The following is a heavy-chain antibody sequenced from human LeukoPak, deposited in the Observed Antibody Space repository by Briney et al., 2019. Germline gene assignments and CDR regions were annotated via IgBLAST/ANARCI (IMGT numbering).Heavy chain of an antibody. CDR2: IYTSGST. J-gene: IGHJ5*02. D-gene: IGHD2-15*01. CDR3: ARRKGVVAAPDWFDP. Sequence: SETLSLTCTVSGGSISSYYWSWIRQPPGKGLEWIGYIYTSGSTNYNPSLKSRVTISVDTSKNQFSLKLSSVTAADTAVYYCARRKGVVAAPDWFDPWGQGTQVTVSS. V-gene: IGHV4-4*09. CDR1: GGSISSYY.